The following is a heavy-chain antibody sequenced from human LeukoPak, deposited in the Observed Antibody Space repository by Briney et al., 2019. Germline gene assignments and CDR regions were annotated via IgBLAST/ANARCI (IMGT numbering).Heavy chain of an antibody. CDR2: IWYDGSNK. CDR3: ARNDKGNSYGYSIDY. V-gene: IGHV3-33*01. Sequence: SGGSLRLSCAASGFTFSSHGMHWVRQAPGKGLEWVAVIWYDGSNKYYADSVKGRFTISRDNSKNTLYLQMNSLRADDTAVYYCARNDKGNSYGYSIDYWGQGTLVTVSS. J-gene: IGHJ4*02. CDR1: GFTFSSHG. D-gene: IGHD5-18*01.